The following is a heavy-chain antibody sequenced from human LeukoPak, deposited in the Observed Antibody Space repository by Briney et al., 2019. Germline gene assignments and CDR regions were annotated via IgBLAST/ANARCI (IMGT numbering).Heavy chain of an antibody. V-gene: IGHV5-51*01. D-gene: IGHD4-17*01. J-gene: IGHJ4*02. CDR2: IDPGDSDT. CDR3: AREGDYGEVPVGY. CDR1: GYSFTNYW. Sequence: GESLKISCQVSGYSFTNYWIGWVRQMPGKGLEWMGSIDPGDSDTRYSPSFQGQVTISADKSISTAYLQWTSLKASDTAMYYCAREGDYGEVPVGYWGQGTLVTVSS.